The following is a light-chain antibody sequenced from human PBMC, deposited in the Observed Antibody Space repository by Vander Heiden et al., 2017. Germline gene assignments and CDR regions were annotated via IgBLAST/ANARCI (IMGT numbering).Light chain of an antibody. CDR2: DAS. V-gene: IGKV1-33*01. Sequence: DIQMTQSPSSLSASVGDRVTITCQASQDISNYLNWYQQKPGKAPKLLIYDASNLETGVPSRFSGSGSGTDFTFTISSLQPEDIATYYCLQYGNLPQTFGQGTKLEIK. CDR3: LQYGNLPQT. J-gene: IGKJ2*01. CDR1: QDISNY.